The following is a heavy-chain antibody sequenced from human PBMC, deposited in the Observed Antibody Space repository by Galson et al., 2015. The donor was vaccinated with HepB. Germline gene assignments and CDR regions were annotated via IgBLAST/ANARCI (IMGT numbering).Heavy chain of an antibody. J-gene: IGHJ3*02. Sequence: LRLSCAASGFTFGTYWMHWVRQVPGTGLVWVSRINSDGITSYADSVKGRFTISRDNAKNTLYLQMNSLRAEDTAVYYCVRAPVGSGMRAFDIWGQGTMVTVSS. D-gene: IGHD3-10*01. CDR2: INSDGIT. V-gene: IGHV3-74*01. CDR3: VRAPVGSGMRAFDI. CDR1: GFTFGTYW.